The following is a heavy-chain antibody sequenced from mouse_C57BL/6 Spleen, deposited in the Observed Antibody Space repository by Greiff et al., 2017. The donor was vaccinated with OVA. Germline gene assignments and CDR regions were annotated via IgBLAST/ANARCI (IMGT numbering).Heavy chain of an antibody. CDR3: ARSSETGQAWFAY. D-gene: IGHD3-2*02. Sequence: QVQLQQSGAELARPGASVKLSCKASGYTFTSYGISWVKQRPGQGLEWIGEIYPRSGNTYYNEKFKGKATLTADKSSSTAYMELRSLTSEDSAVYVCARSSETGQAWFAYWGQGTLVTVSA. J-gene: IGHJ3*01. CDR1: GYTFTSYG. CDR2: IYPRSGNT. V-gene: IGHV1-81*01.